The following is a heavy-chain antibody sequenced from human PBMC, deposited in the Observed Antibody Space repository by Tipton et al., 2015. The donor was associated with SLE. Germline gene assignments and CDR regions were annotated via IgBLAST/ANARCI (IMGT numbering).Heavy chain of an antibody. D-gene: IGHD3-16*01. Sequence: LRLSCTVSGGSISGYYCTWIRQPPGKGLKWIGYIYGSGSTNYNPSLKSRLIISVDTSKNQFSLKLSSVTAADTAVYYCARVRRGGAMGIFDYWGQGALVTVSS. CDR3: ARVRRGGAMGIFDY. J-gene: IGHJ4*02. V-gene: IGHV4-59*01. CDR1: GGSISGYY. CDR2: IYGSGST.